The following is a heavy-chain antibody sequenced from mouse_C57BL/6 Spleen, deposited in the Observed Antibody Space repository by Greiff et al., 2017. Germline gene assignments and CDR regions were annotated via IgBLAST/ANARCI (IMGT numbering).Heavy chain of an antibody. CDR1: GYSFTDYN. V-gene: IGHV1-39*01. CDR3: ARCTTVVATRYFDV. Sequence: LQESGPELVKPGASVKISCKASGYSFTDYNMNWVKQSNGKSLEWIGVINPNYGTTSYNQKFKGKATLTVDQSSSTAYMQLNSLTSEDSAVYYCARCTTVVATRYFDVWGTGTTVTVSS. D-gene: IGHD1-1*01. CDR2: INPNYGTT. J-gene: IGHJ1*03.